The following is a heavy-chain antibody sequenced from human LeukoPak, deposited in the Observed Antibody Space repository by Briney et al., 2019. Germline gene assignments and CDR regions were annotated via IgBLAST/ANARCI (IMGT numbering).Heavy chain of an antibody. CDR3: ARAYSSSWYEDY. CDR2: IIPILGIA. CDR1: GGTFSSYA. J-gene: IGHJ4*02. D-gene: IGHD6-13*01. Sequence: SVKVSCKASGGTFSSYAISWVRQAPGQGLEWMGRIIPILGIANYAQKFQGRVTITADESTSTAYMELSSLRSEDTAVYYCARAYSSSWYEDYWGQGTLVTVSS. V-gene: IGHV1-69*04.